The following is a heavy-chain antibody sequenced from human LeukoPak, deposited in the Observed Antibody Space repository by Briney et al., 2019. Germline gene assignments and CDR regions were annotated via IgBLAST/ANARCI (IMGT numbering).Heavy chain of an antibody. D-gene: IGHD6-19*01. CDR3: ARSVGQWLVNP. Sequence: SETLSLTCTVSGGSIRSSSYWWGWIRQAPGKGLEWIGSMYYSGSTYYNPSLKSRVTISVDTSKNQFSLKLSSVTAADTAVYYCARSVGQWLVNPWGQGTLVTVSS. J-gene: IGHJ5*02. CDR1: GGSIRSSSYW. V-gene: IGHV4-39*07. CDR2: MYYSGST.